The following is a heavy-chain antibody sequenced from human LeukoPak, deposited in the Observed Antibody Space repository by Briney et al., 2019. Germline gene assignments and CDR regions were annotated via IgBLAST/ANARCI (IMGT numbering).Heavy chain of an antibody. V-gene: IGHV3-23*01. CDR1: GFTFSNFW. J-gene: IGHJ6*02. D-gene: IGHD1-7*01. CDR2: ISSSGATT. CDR3: AKDLRGNYFYQYGMDV. Sequence: PGGTLRLSCAASGFTFSNFWMHWVRQAPGKGLEWVSCISSSGATTYYAGSVKGRFTISRDNSKNTLYLQMDSLRVEDTAVYYCAKDLRGNYFYQYGMDVWGQGTTVTVSS.